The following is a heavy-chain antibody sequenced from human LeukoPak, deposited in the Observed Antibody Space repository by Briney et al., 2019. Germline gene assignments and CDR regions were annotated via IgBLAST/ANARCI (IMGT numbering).Heavy chain of an antibody. J-gene: IGHJ6*03. CDR3: ARALKPPDYGNYYYMDV. Sequence: SETLSLTCTVSGGSISSYYWSWIRQPPGKGLEWIGEFNHSGNTNYNPSLKSRITISVDTSKNQFSLKLSSLTAADTAVYYCARALKPPDYGNYYYMDVWGKGTTVTVSS. CDR2: FNHSGNT. CDR1: GGSISSYY. V-gene: IGHV4-34*01. D-gene: IGHD4-17*01.